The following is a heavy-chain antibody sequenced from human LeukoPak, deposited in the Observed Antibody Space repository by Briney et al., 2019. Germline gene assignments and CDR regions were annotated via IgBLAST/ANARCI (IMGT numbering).Heavy chain of an antibody. Sequence: TGGSLRLSCAASGFTFSSYGMHWVRQAPGKGLEWVSYIGSSGSTIYYADSVKGRFTISRDNAKNSLYLQMNSLRAEDTAVYYCARDAPFDYWGQGTLVTVSS. CDR3: ARDAPFDY. CDR2: IGSSGSTI. J-gene: IGHJ4*02. V-gene: IGHV3-48*04. CDR1: GFTFSSYG.